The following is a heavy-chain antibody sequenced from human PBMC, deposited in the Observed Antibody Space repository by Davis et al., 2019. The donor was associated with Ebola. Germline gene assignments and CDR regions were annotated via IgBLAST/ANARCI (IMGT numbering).Heavy chain of an antibody. Sequence: SGPTLVKPTQTLTLTCTFSGFSLSTSGVGVGWIRQPPGKALEWLALIYWNDDKRYSPSLKSRLTITKDTSKNQVVLTMTNMDPVDTATYYCAHRLQGGWELLGGAFDIWGQGTMVTVSS. V-gene: IGHV2-5*01. CDR2: IYWNDDK. CDR1: GFSLSTSGVG. CDR3: AHRLQGGWELLGGAFDI. D-gene: IGHD1-26*01. J-gene: IGHJ3*02.